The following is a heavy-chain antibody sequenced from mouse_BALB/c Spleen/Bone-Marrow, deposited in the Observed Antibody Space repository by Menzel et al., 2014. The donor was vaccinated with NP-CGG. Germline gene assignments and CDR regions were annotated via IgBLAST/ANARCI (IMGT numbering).Heavy chain of an antibody. Sequence: QVQLQQSGAELARPGASVKMTCKASGYTFAYYTVHWVKQRPGQGLEWIGYINPSSGYTNYNQKSKDKATLTTDKSSSTAYMQLSSLTSEDSAVYYCAREVYGSWFAYWGPGTLVTVSA. CDR2: INPSSGYT. CDR3: AREVYGSWFAY. V-gene: IGHV1-4*01. J-gene: IGHJ3*01. CDR1: GYTFAYYT. D-gene: IGHD2-2*01.